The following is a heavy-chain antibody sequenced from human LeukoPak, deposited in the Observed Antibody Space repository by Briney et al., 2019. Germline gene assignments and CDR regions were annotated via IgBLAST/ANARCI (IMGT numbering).Heavy chain of an antibody. V-gene: IGHV1-2*02. D-gene: IGHD3-22*01. J-gene: IGHJ4*02. Sequence: ASVKVPCKASGYTFTGYYMHWVRQAPGQGREWMGWINPNSGGTNYAQKFQGRVTMTRDTSISTAYMELSRLRSDDTAVYYCARDISDSSGLDWGQGTLVTVSS. CDR1: GYTFTGYY. CDR3: ARDISDSSGLD. CDR2: INPNSGGT.